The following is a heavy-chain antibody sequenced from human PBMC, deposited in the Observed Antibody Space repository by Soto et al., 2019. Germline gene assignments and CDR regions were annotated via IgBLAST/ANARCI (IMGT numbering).Heavy chain of an antibody. CDR3: ARVPWEGSYYAFYYFDY. V-gene: IGHV3-7*03. CDR1: GFTFSSYW. J-gene: IGHJ4*02. CDR2: IKQDGSEK. Sequence: PGGSLRLSCAASGFTFSSYWMSWVRQAPGKGLEWVANIKQDGSEKYYVDSVKGRFTISRDNAKNSPYLQMNSLRAEDTAVYYCARVPWEGSYYAFYYFDYWGQGTLVTVSS. D-gene: IGHD3-10*01.